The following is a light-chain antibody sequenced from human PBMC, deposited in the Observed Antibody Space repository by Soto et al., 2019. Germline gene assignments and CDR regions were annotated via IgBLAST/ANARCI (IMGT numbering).Light chain of an antibody. CDR1: SSNIGSNT. CDR3: AAWDDDSLNGL. V-gene: IGLV1-44*01. Sequence: QSVLTQPPSASGTPGQRVTISCSGSSSNIGSNTVNWYQQLPGTAPKLLIYANDQRPSGVPDRFSGSKSGTSASLAISGLQSEDEADYYCAAWDDDSLNGLFGGGTQLTVL. CDR2: AND. J-gene: IGLJ2*01.